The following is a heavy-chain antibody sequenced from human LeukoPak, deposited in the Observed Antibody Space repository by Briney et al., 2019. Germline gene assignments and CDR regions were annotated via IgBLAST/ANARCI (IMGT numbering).Heavy chain of an antibody. CDR1: GFTFSSYW. CDR2: INGDGSEK. J-gene: IGHJ4*02. CDR3: ARGTSGSYDY. V-gene: IGHV3-7*01. Sequence: PGGSLRLSCAASGFTFSSYWMSWARQAPGKGLEWVAIINGDGSEKLYMDSVKGRFTISRDNAENSLYLQTNSLRAEDTAVYYCARGTSGSYDYWGQGTLVTVSS. D-gene: IGHD3-10*01.